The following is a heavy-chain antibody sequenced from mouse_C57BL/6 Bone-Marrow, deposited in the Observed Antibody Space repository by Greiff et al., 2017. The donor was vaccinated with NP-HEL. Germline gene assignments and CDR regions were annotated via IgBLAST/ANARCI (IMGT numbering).Heavy chain of an antibody. V-gene: IGHV1-50*01. CDR1: GYTFTSYW. CDR2: IDPSDSYT. J-gene: IGHJ2*01. Sequence: QLQQPGAELVKPGASVKLSCKASGYTFTSYWMQWVKQRPGQGLEWIGEIDPSDSYTNYNQKFKGKATLTVDTSSSTAYMQLSSLTSEDSAVYYCARIGTMVTFDYWGQGTTLTVSS. D-gene: IGHD2-2*01. CDR3: ARIGTMVTFDY.